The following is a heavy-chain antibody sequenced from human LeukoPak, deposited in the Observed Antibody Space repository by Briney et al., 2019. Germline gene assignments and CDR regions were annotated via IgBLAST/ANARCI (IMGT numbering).Heavy chain of an antibody. V-gene: IGHV3-21*01. CDR1: GFTFSSYS. Sequence: PGGSLRLTCAASGFTFSSYSMNWVRQAPGKGLEWVSSISSSSSYIYYADSVKGRFTISRDNAKNSLYLQMNSLRAEDTAVYYCARDIDTANVGNWFDPWGQGTLVTVSS. CDR2: ISSSSSYI. J-gene: IGHJ5*02. CDR3: ARDIDTANVGNWFDP. D-gene: IGHD1-26*01.